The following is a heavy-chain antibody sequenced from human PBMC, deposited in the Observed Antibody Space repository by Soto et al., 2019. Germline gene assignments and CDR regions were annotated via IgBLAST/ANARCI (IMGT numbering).Heavy chain of an antibody. CDR3: GRDPMDSTPIDL. Sequence: EVQLVESGGGLVQPGGSLRLSCVTSGFTFSSYWMHWVRQDPGKGLVWVACLSGDGTDTRYADSVKGRFSISRDNAKDTFYLQMNSLKDEDTAVYFCGRDPMDSTPIDLWGQGALVTVSS. CDR1: GFTFSSYW. V-gene: IGHV3-74*01. D-gene: IGHD2-15*01. J-gene: IGHJ4*02. CDR2: LSGDGTDT.